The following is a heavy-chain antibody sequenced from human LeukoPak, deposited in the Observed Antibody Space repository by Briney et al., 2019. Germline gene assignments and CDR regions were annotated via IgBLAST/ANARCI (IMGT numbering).Heavy chain of an antibody. CDR3: AKDERGYSYGIDY. CDR1: GFTFSSYA. Sequence: GRSLRLSCAASGFTFSSYAMHWVRQAPGKGLEWVAVISYDGSNKYYADSVKGRFTISRDNAKNTLYLQMNSLRAEDTAVYYCAKDERGYSYGIDYWGQGTLVTVSS. J-gene: IGHJ4*02. V-gene: IGHV3-30-3*01. CDR2: ISYDGSNK. D-gene: IGHD5-18*01.